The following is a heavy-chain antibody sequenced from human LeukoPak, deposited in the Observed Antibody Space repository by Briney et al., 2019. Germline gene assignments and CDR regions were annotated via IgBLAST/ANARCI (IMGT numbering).Heavy chain of an antibody. V-gene: IGHV3-53*01. CDR1: GFTVSSNY. J-gene: IGHJ4*02. Sequence: GRSLRLSCAASGFTVSSNYMSWVRQAPGRGLQWVPVIYSGGNIYYSDSVKGRFTISRDNSKNTLFLQMNSLRVEDTAVYYCARDSVSTTEDYWGQGPLVSVSS. D-gene: IGHD4-11*01. CDR3: ARDSVSTTEDY. CDR2: IYSGGNI.